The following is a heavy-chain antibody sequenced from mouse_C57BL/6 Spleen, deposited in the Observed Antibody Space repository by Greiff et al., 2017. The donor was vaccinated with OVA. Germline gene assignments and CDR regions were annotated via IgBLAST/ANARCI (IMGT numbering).Heavy chain of an antibody. D-gene: IGHD3-2*02. CDR2: INPSNGGT. J-gene: IGHJ2*01. V-gene: IGHV1-53*01. Sequence: VQLQQPGTELVKPGASVKLPCKASGYTFTSYWMHWVKQRPGQGLEWIGNINPSNGGTNYNEKFKSKATLTVDKSASTAYMQLSSLTSEDSAVYYCARQDRSGYAYYFDYWGQGTTLTVSS. CDR3: ARQDRSGYAYYFDY. CDR1: GYTFTSYW.